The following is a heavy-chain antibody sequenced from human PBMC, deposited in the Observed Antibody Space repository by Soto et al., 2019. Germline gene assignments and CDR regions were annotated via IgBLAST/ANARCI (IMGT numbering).Heavy chain of an antibody. V-gene: IGHV3-23*01. CDR1: GFTFSSYA. CDR2: ISGSGGST. D-gene: IGHD6-19*01. Sequence: HPGGSLRPSCAASGFTFSSYAMSWVRQAPGKGLEWVSAISGSGGSTYYADSVKGRFTISRDNSKNTLYLQMNSLRAEDTAVYYCAKSPLRSSGWQTPCREFDYWGQGTLVTVSS. J-gene: IGHJ4*02. CDR3: AKSPLRSSGWQTPCREFDY.